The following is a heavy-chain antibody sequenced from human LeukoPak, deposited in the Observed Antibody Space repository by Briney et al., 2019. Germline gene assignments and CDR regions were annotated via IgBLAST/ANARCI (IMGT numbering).Heavy chain of an antibody. CDR1: GGSFSGYY. D-gene: IGHD3-16*01. CDR3: ARGRGIDGFDY. J-gene: IGHJ4*02. V-gene: IGHV4-59*01. Sequence: SETLSLTCAVYGGSFSGYYWSWIRQPPGKGLEWIGYIYYSGSTNYNPSLKSRVTISVDTSKNQFSLKLSSVTAADTAVYYCARGRGIDGFDYWGQGTLVTVSS. CDR2: IYYSGST.